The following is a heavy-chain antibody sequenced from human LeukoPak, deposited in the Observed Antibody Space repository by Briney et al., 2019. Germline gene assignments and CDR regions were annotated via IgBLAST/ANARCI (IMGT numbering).Heavy chain of an antibody. CDR2: IYNSEST. V-gene: IGHV4-4*09. D-gene: IGHD6-19*01. J-gene: IGHJ2*01. CDR3: ARFHSGPSGWYVLWYFDL. CDR1: GGSVSNYY. Sequence: PSETLSLTCTVSGGSVSNYYWSWIRQPPGKGLERIGYIYNSESTKYNSSLESRVTMSADTSKNQLYLKLSSVTAADTAIYYCARFHSGPSGWYVLWYFDLWGRGTLVTVSS.